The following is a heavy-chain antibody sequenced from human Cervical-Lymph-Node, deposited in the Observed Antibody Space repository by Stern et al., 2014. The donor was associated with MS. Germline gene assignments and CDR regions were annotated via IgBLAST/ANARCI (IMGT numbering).Heavy chain of an antibody. CDR1: GFSLNTDKVS. V-gene: IGHV2-5*02. J-gene: IGHJ3*01. Sequence: QVTLKESGPTLVKPTQTLTLTCTFSGFSLNTDKVSVGWIRQPPGKALEWLALIYWDGDKRYSPSLRSRLPITKDTSKNQVVLTVTNMDPVDAATYYCAHRRRAGAFDVWGQGTMVTVSS. CDR3: AHRRRAGAFDV. CDR2: IYWDGDK. D-gene: IGHD6-19*01.